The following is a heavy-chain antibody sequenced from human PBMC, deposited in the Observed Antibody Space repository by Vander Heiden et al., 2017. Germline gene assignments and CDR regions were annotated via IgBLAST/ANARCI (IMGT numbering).Heavy chain of an antibody. CDR1: GFTFRNYW. Sequence: EVQLVASGGGLVQPGGSLRLSCVAYGFTFRNYWMSGVRQAPGKGLEWAANIKQDESEKYYVDSVKGRFTISRDNAKNSLYLQMNSLRAEDTAVYYCARGRTMAGGIGYWGQGTLVTVSS. J-gene: IGHJ4*02. V-gene: IGHV3-7*03. CDR2: IKQDESEK. D-gene: IGHD3-10*02. CDR3: ARGRTMAGGIGY.